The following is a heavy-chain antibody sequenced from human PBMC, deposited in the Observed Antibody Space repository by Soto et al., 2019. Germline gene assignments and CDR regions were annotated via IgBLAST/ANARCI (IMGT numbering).Heavy chain of an antibody. V-gene: IGHV4-61*01. CDR1: GGSVSSGSYY. D-gene: IGHD2-15*01. J-gene: IGHJ6*02. Sequence: SETLSLTCTVSGGSVSSGSYYWSWIRQPPGKGLEWIGYIYYSGSTNYNPSLKSRVTISVDTSKNQFSLKLSSVTAADTAVYYCARDSVRRVDYYYYYGMDVWGQGTTVTVS. CDR3: ARDSVRRVDYYYYYGMDV. CDR2: IYYSGST.